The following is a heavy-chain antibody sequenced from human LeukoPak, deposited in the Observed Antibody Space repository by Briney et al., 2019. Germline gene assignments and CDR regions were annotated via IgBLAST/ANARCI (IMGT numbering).Heavy chain of an antibody. Sequence: SETLSLTCTVSGGSISSYYWSWIRQPPGKGLEWIGYVYYSGSTNYNPSLKSRVTISVDTSKNQFSLRLSSVTAADTAVYYCASLYYGSGSFDYWGQGTLVTVSS. CDR1: GGSISSYY. CDR3: ASLYYGSGSFDY. CDR2: VYYSGST. J-gene: IGHJ4*02. D-gene: IGHD3-10*01. V-gene: IGHV4-59*01.